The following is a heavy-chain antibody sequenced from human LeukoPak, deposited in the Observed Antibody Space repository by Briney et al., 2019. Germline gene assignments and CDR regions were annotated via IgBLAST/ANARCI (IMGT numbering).Heavy chain of an antibody. Sequence: GGSLRLSCAASGFIVNTNYMTWVRQAPGRGLEWVSFIYADGNTYYADSVKGRFTISRDSSKNTLFLQMNRLRPEDAAVYYCAKAPVTTCRGAYCYPFDYWGQGTLVTVSS. CDR2: IYADGNT. V-gene: IGHV3-53*01. CDR1: GFIVNTNY. J-gene: IGHJ4*02. CDR3: AKAPVTTCRGAYCYPFDY. D-gene: IGHD2-21*01.